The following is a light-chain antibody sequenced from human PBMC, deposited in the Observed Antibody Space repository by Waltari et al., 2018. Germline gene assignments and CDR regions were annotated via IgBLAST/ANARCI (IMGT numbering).Light chain of an antibody. CDR2: EAT. CDR1: QSISKS. CDR3: QKYGTLPAT. V-gene: IGKV3-20*01. Sequence: EIRLTQSPGALSLSPGERATLSCTSSQSISKSLAWYQQKPGQAPRHLIYEATIRATGIPDRFSGSGFGTDFSLTISSLEPEDFAVYYCQKYGTLPATFGQGTKVEIK. J-gene: IGKJ1*01.